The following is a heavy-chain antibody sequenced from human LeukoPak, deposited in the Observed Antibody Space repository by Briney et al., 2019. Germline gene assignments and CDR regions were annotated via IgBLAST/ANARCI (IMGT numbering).Heavy chain of an antibody. J-gene: IGHJ4*02. V-gene: IGHV3-23*01. CDR1: GFTFSSYA. CDR3: AKGREDIVAVTAIDY. D-gene: IGHD2-21*02. CDR2: ISGSGGST. Sequence: GGSLRLSCAASGFTFSSYAMSWVRQAPGKGLEWVSAISGSGGSTYYADSVKGRFTISRDNSKNTLYLQMNSLRAEDTAVYYCAKGREDIVAVTAIDYWGQGTLVTVSS.